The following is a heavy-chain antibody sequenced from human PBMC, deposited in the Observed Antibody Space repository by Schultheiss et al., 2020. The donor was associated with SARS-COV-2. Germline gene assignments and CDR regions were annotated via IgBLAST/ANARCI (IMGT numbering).Heavy chain of an antibody. J-gene: IGHJ5*02. CDR1: GGSFSGYY. D-gene: IGHD4-23*01. CDR2: IYHSGST. CDR3: AGGGNSDVVRGP. Sequence: SQTLSLTCAVYGGSFSGYYWSWIRQPPGKGLEWIGEIYHSGSTYYNPSLKSRVTISVDTSKNQFSLKLSSVTAADTAVYYCAGGGNSDVVRGPWGQGTLVTVSS. V-gene: IGHV4-34*01.